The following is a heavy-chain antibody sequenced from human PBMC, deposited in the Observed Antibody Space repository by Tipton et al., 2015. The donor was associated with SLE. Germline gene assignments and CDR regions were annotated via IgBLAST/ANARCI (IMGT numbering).Heavy chain of an antibody. Sequence: TLSLTCTVSGDSFKSGSYYWSWIRQPAGKGLEWIGRIYTSGSTNYNPSLKSRVTMSVDTSKNQFSLKLTSLTAADTALYYCARNKAVAGTVIEYWGPGTLVTVSS. D-gene: IGHD6-19*01. CDR1: GDSFKSGSYY. J-gene: IGHJ4*02. CDR3: ARNKAVAGTVIEY. CDR2: IYTSGST. V-gene: IGHV4-61*02.